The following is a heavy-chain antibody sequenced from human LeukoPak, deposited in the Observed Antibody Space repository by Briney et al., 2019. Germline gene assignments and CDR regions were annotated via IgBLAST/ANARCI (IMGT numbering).Heavy chain of an antibody. V-gene: IGHV2-5*01. J-gene: IGHJ4*02. CDR2: IYWNDDK. CDR3: AHRQWYYGSGSRNINYYFDY. Sequence: SGPTLVNPTQTLTLTCTFSGFSLSTSGVGVGWIRQPPGKALEWLALIYWNDDKRYSPSLKSRLTITKDTSKNQVVLTMTNMDPVDTATYYCAHRQWYYGSGSRNINYYFDYWGQGTLVTVSS. D-gene: IGHD3-10*01. CDR1: GFSLSTSGVG.